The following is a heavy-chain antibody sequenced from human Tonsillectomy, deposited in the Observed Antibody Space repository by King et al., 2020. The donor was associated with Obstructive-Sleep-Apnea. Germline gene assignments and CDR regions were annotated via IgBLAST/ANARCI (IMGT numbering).Heavy chain of an antibody. CDR3: AKDLGSPIVGTQ. V-gene: IGHV3-72*01. D-gene: IGHD1-26*01. Sequence: VQLVESGGGLVQTGGSLRLSCAASGFTFSEHYMDWVRQALGKGPEWVGRVKTKDNKYNTEYAASGNGRFTISRDDSQNSLYLQMNSLRTEDTAVYYCAKDLGSPIVGTQWGQGTPVTV. J-gene: IGHJ4*02. CDR2: VKTKDNKYNT. CDR1: GFTFSEHY.